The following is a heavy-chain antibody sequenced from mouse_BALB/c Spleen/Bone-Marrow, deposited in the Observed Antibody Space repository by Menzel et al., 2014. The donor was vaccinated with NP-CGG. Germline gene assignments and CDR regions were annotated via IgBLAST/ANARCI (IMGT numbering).Heavy chain of an antibody. D-gene: IGHD1-2*01. J-gene: IGHJ2*01. CDR3: ARMRITTAHFDY. CDR2: ISYSGST. Sequence: VQLQQSGPGLVKPSQSLSLSCTVTGYSITSDYAWNWIRQFPGNKLEWMGYISYSGSTSYNPSLKSRISIGRDTSKNQFFLQLNSVTTEDTATYYCARMRITTAHFDYWGQGTALTVSS. V-gene: IGHV3-2*02. CDR1: GYSITSDYA.